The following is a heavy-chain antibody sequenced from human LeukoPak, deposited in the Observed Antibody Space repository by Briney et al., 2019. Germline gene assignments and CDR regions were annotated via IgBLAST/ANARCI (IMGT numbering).Heavy chain of an antibody. Sequence: SVKVSCKASGGTFISYAISWVRQAPGQGLEWMGGIIPIFGTANYAQKFQGRVTITADESTSTAYMELSSLRSEDTAVYYCARDRDLQWLIPSTGYYYYGMDVWGQGTTVTVSS. CDR1: GGTFISYA. J-gene: IGHJ6*02. CDR2: IIPIFGTA. V-gene: IGHV1-69*13. D-gene: IGHD6-19*01. CDR3: ARDRDLQWLIPSTGYYYYGMDV.